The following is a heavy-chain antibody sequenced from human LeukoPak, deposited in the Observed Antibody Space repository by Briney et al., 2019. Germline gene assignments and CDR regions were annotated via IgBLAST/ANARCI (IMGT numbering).Heavy chain of an antibody. CDR3: ARAGDYDILTGYYFYFDY. J-gene: IGHJ4*02. D-gene: IGHD3-9*01. CDR2: MNPNSGNT. Sequence: ASVKVSCKASGYTFTSYDINWVRQATGQGLEWMGWMNPNSGNTGYAQKFQGRVTMTRNTSISTAYMELSSLRSEDTAVYYCARAGDYDILTGYYFYFDYWGQGTLVTVSS. CDR1: GYTFTSYD. V-gene: IGHV1-8*01.